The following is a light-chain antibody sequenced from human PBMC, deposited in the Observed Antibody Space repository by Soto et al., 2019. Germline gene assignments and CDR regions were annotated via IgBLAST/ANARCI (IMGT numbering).Light chain of an antibody. CDR1: QSISSW. CDR3: QQYNSYWT. Sequence: DIQMTQSPSTLSASVGDRVTITCRASQSISSWLAWYQQKPGKAPKLLIYDASSLESGVPSRFSGSGYGTGFTLTISSLQPDDFATYYCQQYNSYWTFGQGTKVDIK. CDR2: DAS. J-gene: IGKJ1*01. V-gene: IGKV1-5*01.